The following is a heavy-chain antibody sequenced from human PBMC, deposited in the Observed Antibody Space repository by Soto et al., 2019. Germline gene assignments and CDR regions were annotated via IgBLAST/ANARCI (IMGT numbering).Heavy chain of an antibody. Sequence: ELQLVESGGGLVKPGGSLRLSCAASGFTFSSYSMNWVRQAPGKGLEWVSSISSSSSYIYYADSVKGRFTISRDNAKNSLYLQMNSLRAEDTAVYYCARGSEEDSDFDYWGQGTLVTVSS. V-gene: IGHV3-21*01. CDR1: GFTFSSYS. J-gene: IGHJ4*02. CDR3: ARGSEEDSDFDY. CDR2: ISSSSSYI.